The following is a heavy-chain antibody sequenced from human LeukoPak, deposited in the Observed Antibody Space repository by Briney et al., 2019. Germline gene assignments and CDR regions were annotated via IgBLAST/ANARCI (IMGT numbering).Heavy chain of an antibody. Sequence: GGSLRLSCAASGFTVSSNYMSWVRQAPGKGLEWVSVIYSGGSTYYADSVKGRFTISRDNSKNTLYLQMNSLRAEDTAVYYCARDRGYCSGGSCCTNWFDPWGQGTLVTVSS. CDR3: ARDRGYCSGGSCCTNWFDP. J-gene: IGHJ5*02. V-gene: IGHV3-53*01. CDR2: IYSGGST. D-gene: IGHD2-15*01. CDR1: GFTVSSNY.